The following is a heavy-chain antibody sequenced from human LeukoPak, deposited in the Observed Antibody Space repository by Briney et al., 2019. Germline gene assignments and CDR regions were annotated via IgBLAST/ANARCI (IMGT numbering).Heavy chain of an antibody. J-gene: IGHJ6*03. CDR3: ARGLKWPTSYYHMDL. Sequence: GGSLRLSCAASGFSFSDYSMCWIRQAPGKGLEWVSYLTSTGKTIYYSDSVKGRFTISRDNAKNSLFLQLNSLRAEDTAAYFCARGLKWPTSYYHMDLWGKGTTVTVSS. CDR1: GFSFSDYS. V-gene: IGHV3-11*01. CDR2: LTSTGKTI. D-gene: IGHD5-12*01.